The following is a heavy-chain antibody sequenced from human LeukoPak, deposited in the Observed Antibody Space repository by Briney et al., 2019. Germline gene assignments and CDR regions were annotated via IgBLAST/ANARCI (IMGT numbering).Heavy chain of an antibody. D-gene: IGHD2-2*01. CDR1: GYTFTSYG. V-gene: IGHV1-18*01. Sequence: ASVKVSCKASGYTFTSYGISWVRQAPGQGLEWMGWISAYNGNTNYAQKLQGRVTMTTDTSTSTAYMELRSLRSDDTAVYYCARDCSSTSCYLPDYYYGMDVWGQGTTVTVSS. J-gene: IGHJ6*02. CDR2: ISAYNGNT. CDR3: ARDCSSTSCYLPDYYYGMDV.